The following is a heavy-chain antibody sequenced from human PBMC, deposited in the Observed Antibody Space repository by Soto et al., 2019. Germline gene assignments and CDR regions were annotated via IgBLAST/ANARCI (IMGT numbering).Heavy chain of an antibody. CDR3: ERDASSGYDVNYFDY. J-gene: IGHJ4*02. CDR1: GFTFSSYS. V-gene: IGHV3-21*01. D-gene: IGHD5-12*01. CDR2: ISSSCSYI. Sequence: GGSLRLSCAASGFTFSSYSMNWVRRAPGKGLEWVSSISSSCSYIYYADSVKGRFTISRDNDKNSLYLQMNSLRAEDTAVYYCERDASSGYDVNYFDYWGQGTLVTVSS.